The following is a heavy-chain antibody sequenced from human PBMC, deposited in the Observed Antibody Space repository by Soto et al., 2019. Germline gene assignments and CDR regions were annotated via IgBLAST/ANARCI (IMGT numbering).Heavy chain of an antibody. D-gene: IGHD2-15*01. Sequence: SETLSLTCTVSGDSINNYDWSWIRQPPGKGLEWIGYIYYSGSTNYNPSLKSRVTISVDTSKNQFSLNLSSVTAADTAVYYCARYPLHCSGGNCYNFYYGLDVWGQGTTVTVSS. CDR3: ARYPLHCSGGNCYNFYYGLDV. CDR1: GDSINNYD. V-gene: IGHV4-59*01. CDR2: IYYSGST. J-gene: IGHJ6*02.